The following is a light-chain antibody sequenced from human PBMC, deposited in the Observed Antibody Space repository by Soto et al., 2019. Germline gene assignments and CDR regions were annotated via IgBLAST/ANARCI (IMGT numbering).Light chain of an antibody. CDR2: DAS. J-gene: IGKJ2*01. CDR3: QQYNNWPYT. V-gene: IGKV3-15*01. CDR1: QSVGSN. Sequence: EIMLTHSPATLSVSPGERATLSCRASQSVGSNLAWYQQRPGQPPRLLIYDASTRATDIPARFSGGGSGTEFTLTISSLQSEDFALYYCQQYNNWPYTFGQGTKLQIK.